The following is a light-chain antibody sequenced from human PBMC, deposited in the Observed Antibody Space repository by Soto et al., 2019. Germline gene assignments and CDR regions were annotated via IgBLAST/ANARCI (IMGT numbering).Light chain of an antibody. CDR3: QQYSNWPPAIT. CDR2: DTF. Sequence: EIVLTQSPATLSLSPGKRATLSCRASQSVSNFLAWYQQKPGQAPRLLIYDTFNRATGIPARFSGSGSGTEFALIISSLQSEDVAVYYCQQYSNWPPAITFGQGTRLEIK. V-gene: IGKV3-11*01. CDR1: QSVSNF. J-gene: IGKJ5*01.